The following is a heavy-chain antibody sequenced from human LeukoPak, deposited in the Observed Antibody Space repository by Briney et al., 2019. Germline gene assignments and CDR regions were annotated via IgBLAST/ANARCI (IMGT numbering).Heavy chain of an antibody. V-gene: IGHV3-23*01. CDR1: GFTFSSYA. CDR2: ISGSGGST. Sequence: PGGSLRLSCAASGFTFSSYAMSWVRQAPGKGLEWVSAISGSGGSTHYADSVKGRFTISRDNSKNTLYLQMNSLRAEDTAVYYCAKDMPLNYDFWSGYPYYFDYWGQGTLVTVSS. D-gene: IGHD3-3*01. J-gene: IGHJ4*02. CDR3: AKDMPLNYDFWSGYPYYFDY.